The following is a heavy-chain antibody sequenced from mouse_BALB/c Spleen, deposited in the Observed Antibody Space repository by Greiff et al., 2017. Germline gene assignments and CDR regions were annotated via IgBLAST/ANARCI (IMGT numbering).Heavy chain of an antibody. CDR2: IYPGDGDT. CDR1: GYTFTSYW. J-gene: IGHJ3*01. V-gene: IGHV1-87*01. Sequence: QVQLQQSGAELARPGASVKLSCKASGYTFTSYWMQWVKQRPGQGLEWIGAIYPGDGDTRYTQKFKGKATLTADKSSSTAYMQLSSLASEDSAVYYCARPNYYGSSYSWFAYWGQGTLVTVSA. CDR3: ARPNYYGSSYSWFAY. D-gene: IGHD1-1*01.